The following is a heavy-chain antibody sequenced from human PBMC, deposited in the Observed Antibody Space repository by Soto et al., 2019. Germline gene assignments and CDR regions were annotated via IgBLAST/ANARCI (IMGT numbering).Heavy chain of an antibody. Sequence: ASVKVSCKASGYTFTGFYMNWVRQAPGQGLEWMGWINPDSGGTNYAQKFQGWVTMTRDTSISTAYMELSRLRSDDTAVYYCAREGGYCSSTSCHRGAFDIWGQGTMVTVSS. D-gene: IGHD2-2*01. CDR2: INPDSGGT. V-gene: IGHV1-2*04. J-gene: IGHJ3*02. CDR1: GYTFTGFY. CDR3: AREGGYCSSTSCHRGAFDI.